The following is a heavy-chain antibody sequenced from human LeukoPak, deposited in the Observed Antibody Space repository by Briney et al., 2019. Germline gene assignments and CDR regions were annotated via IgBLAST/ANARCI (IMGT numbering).Heavy chain of an antibody. CDR2: INHSGST. CDR1: GGSFSGYY. V-gene: IGHV4-34*01. CDR3: ARGRRYCSSTSCSRGYYYYYGMDV. D-gene: IGHD2-2*01. Sequence: PSETLSLTCAVYGGSFSGYYWSWIRQPPGKGLEWIGEINHSGSTNYNPSLKSRVTISVDTSKNQFSLKLSSVTAADTAVYYCARGRRYCSSTSCSRGYYYYYGMDVWGRGTTVTVSS. J-gene: IGHJ6*02.